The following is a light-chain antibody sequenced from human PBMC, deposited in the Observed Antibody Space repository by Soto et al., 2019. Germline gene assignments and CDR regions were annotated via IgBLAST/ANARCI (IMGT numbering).Light chain of an antibody. CDR2: SAS. V-gene: IGKV3-15*01. Sequence: EIVMTQSPATLSVSPGERATLSCTASHYIYSNVAWYQQKPGQAPRLLIYSASTRATGIPARFSGSGSGTEFTLTISSLQAEDFAVYYCQQYSRWPTFGQGTKVDIK. J-gene: IGKJ1*01. CDR1: HYIYSN. CDR3: QQYSRWPT.